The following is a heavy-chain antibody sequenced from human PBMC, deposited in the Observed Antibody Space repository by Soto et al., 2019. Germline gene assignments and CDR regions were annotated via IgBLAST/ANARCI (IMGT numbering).Heavy chain of an antibody. CDR3: AKSAQTLTIFGVVIIGTHPSYYYGMDV. CDR1: GFTFSSYG. D-gene: IGHD3-3*01. J-gene: IGHJ6*02. CDR2: ISYDGSNK. V-gene: IGHV3-30*18. Sequence: GGSLRLSCAASGFTFSSYGMHGVRQAPGKGLEWVAVISYDGSNKYYADSVKGRFTISRDNSKNTLYLQMNSLRAEDTAVYYCAKSAQTLTIFGVVIIGTHPSYYYGMDVWGQGTTVTVSS.